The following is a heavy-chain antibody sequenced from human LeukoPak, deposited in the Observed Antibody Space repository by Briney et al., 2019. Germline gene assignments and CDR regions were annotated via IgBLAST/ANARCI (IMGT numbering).Heavy chain of an antibody. CDR1: GYTFTGYF. J-gene: IGHJ4*02. V-gene: IGHV1-2*02. D-gene: IGHD3-10*01. CDR3: ARDNLYYGSGSAFDY. CDR2: INPNNYDT. Sequence: ASVKVSCKASGYTFTGYFIHWVRQAPGQGLEWMGWINPNNYDTNYAQKFQGRVTMTRDTSISTAYMELSRLRSDDTAVYYCARDNLYYGSGSAFDYWGQGTLVTVSS.